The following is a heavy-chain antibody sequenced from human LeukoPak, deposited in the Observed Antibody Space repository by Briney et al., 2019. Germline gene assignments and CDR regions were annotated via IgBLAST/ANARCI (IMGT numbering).Heavy chain of an antibody. CDR1: GFTFSSYA. D-gene: IGHD2-15*01. CDR3: ARAGYCSGGSCRINYYYGMDV. V-gene: IGHV3-30*14. Sequence: GRSLRLSCAASGFTFSSYAMHWVRQAPGKGLEWVAVISYDGSNKYYADSVKGRFTISRDNSKNTLHLQMNSLRAEDTAVYYCARAGYCSGGSCRINYYYGMDVWGKGTTVTVSS. CDR2: ISYDGSNK. J-gene: IGHJ6*04.